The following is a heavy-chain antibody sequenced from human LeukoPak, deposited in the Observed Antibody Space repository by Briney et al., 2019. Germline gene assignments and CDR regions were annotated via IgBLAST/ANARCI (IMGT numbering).Heavy chain of an antibody. D-gene: IGHD6-19*01. V-gene: IGHV3-23*01. CDR3: ARSSGWWSLDY. J-gene: IGHJ4*02. Sequence: GGALRLSCAASGFTFSTASLHWVGQPLGREVECVSAFDTGFGTYYPNSLKGQFTISRDNSKNTLFLQMNSLKAEDTAVYYCARSSGWWSLDYWGQGTLVTVSS. CDR1: GFTFSTAS. CDR2: FDTGFGT.